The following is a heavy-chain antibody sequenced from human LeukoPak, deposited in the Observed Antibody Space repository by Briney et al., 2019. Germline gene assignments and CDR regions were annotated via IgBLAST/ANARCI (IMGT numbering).Heavy chain of an antibody. CDR3: ARDYVYAFDY. CDR1: GFSFSSYS. CDR2: ISVDGDAK. V-gene: IGHV3-48*01. J-gene: IGHJ4*02. Sequence: GGSPRLSCAASGFSFSSYSINWVRQAPGKGLEWVSYISVDGDAKHYTDSVKGRFTISRDNAKNALYLQMNSLRAEDTAVYFCARDYVYAFDYWGQETLVTVSS. D-gene: IGHD2/OR15-2a*01.